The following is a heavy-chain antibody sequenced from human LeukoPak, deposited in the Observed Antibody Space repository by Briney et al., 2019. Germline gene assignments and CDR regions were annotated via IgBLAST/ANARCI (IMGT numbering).Heavy chain of an antibody. J-gene: IGHJ6*02. Sequence: ASVKVSCKASGYTFISYDINWVRQATGQGLEWMGWMNPNSGNTGYAQKFQGRVTMTRNTSISTAYMELSSLRSEDTAVYYCARGAVLRFLEWLLYREDYYYYGMDVWGQGTTVTVSS. CDR1: GYTFISYD. V-gene: IGHV1-8*01. CDR2: MNPNSGNT. CDR3: ARGAVLRFLEWLLYREDYYYYGMDV. D-gene: IGHD3-3*01.